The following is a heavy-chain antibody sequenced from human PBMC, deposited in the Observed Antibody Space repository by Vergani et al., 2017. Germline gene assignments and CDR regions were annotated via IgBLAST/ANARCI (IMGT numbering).Heavy chain of an antibody. CDR1: GFTFSSYA. CDR2: ISYDGSNK. J-gene: IGHJ4*02. Sequence: QVQLVESGGGVVQPGRSLRLSCAASGFTFSSYAMHWVRQAPGKGLEWVAVISYDGSNKYYADSVKGRFTISRDNSKNTLYLQMNSLRAEDTAVYYCARAGTSCHDRCHDYWGQGTLVTVSS. CDR3: ARAGTSCHDRCHDY. D-gene: IGHD2-2*01. V-gene: IGHV3-30-3*01.